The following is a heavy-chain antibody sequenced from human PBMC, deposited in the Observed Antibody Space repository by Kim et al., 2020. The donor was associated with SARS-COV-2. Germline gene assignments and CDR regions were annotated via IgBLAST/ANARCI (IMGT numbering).Heavy chain of an antibody. J-gene: IGHJ4*02. Sequence: AQKFQGRVTMTRDTSTSTVYMELSSLRSEDTAVYHCARDLTGIAAAGPGYWGQGTLVTVSS. D-gene: IGHD6-13*01. V-gene: IGHV1-46*01. CDR3: ARDLTGIAAAGPGY.